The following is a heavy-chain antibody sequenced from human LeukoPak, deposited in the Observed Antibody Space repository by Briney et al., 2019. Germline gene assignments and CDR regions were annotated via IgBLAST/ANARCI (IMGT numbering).Heavy chain of an antibody. CDR1: GFTFSSYA. J-gene: IGHJ4*02. CDR2: ISGSGGST. V-gene: IGHV3-23*01. D-gene: IGHD3-16*02. CDR3: AKDPNYYVWGSYRYIASFFDY. Sequence: AGGSLRLSCAASGFTFSSYAMSWVRQAPGKGLEWVSAISGSGGSTYYADSVKGRFTISRGNSKNTLYLQVNSLRAEDTAVYYCAKDPNYYVWGSYRYIASFFDYWGQGTLVTVSS.